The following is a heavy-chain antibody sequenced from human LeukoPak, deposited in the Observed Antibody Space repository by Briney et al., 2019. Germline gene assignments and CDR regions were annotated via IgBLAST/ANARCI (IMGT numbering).Heavy chain of an antibody. CDR2: IHYTGST. J-gene: IGHJ4*02. CDR1: GASISSSSYY. Sequence: SETLSLTCSVSGASISSSSYYWGWIRQPPGKGLEWIGSIHYTGSTYYNPSLKSRVTISVDRSKNQFPLTLSSVTAADTAVYYCARGGQEGYNYPYFDSWDQGTLVTISS. V-gene: IGHV4-39*01. CDR3: ARGGQEGYNYPYFDS. D-gene: IGHD5-24*01.